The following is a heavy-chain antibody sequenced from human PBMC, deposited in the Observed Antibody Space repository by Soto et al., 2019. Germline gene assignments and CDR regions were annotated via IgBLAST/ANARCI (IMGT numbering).Heavy chain of an antibody. CDR1: GGSFSGYY. V-gene: IGHV4-34*01. D-gene: IGHD3-10*01. Sequence: SETLSLTCAVYGGSFSGYYWSWIRQPPGKGLEWIGEINHSGSTNYNPFLKSRVTISVDTSKNQFSLKLSSVTAADTAVYYCQLSITMVRGSRRDFDYWGQGTLVTVSS. CDR3: QLSITMVRGSRRDFDY. CDR2: INHSGST. J-gene: IGHJ4*02.